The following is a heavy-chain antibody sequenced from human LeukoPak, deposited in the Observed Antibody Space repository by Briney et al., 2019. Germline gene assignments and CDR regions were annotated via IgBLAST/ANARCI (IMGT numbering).Heavy chain of an antibody. CDR3: ARDTLVSYYDSSGYQY. CDR2: IWYDGSNK. D-gene: IGHD3-22*01. V-gene: IGHV3-33*01. CDR1: GFTFSNYG. Sequence: GRSLRLSFEASGFTFSNYGMHWVRQAPGKGLEWVAVIWYDGSNKYYADSVKGRFTISRDNSKNTLYLQMNSLRAEDTAVCYCARDTLVSYYDSSGYQYWGQGTLVTVSS. J-gene: IGHJ4*02.